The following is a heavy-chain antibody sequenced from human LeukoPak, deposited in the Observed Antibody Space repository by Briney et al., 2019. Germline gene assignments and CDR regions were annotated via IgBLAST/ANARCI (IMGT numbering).Heavy chain of an antibody. V-gene: IGHV4-31*03. CDR2: IYYSGST. J-gene: IGHJ4*02. D-gene: IGHD6-6*01. CDR1: GGSISSGGYY. Sequence: PSETLSLTCTVSGGSISSGGYYWSWIRQHPGKGLEWIGYIYYSGSTYYNPSLKSRVTISVDTSKNQFSLKLSSVTAADTAVYYCARAPIAARPFDYWGQGTLVTVSS. CDR3: ARAPIAARPFDY.